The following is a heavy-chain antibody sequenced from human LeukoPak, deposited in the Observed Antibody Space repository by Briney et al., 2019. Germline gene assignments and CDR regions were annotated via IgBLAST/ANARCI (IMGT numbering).Heavy chain of an antibody. Sequence: PSETLSLTCTVSGGSISSYYWSWIRQPPGKGLEGIGYIYYSGSTNYNPSLKRRVTISVDTSKNQFSLKLSSVTAADTAVYYCARSYYDSSGIEFDYWGQGTLVTVSS. CDR1: GGSISSYY. J-gene: IGHJ4*02. CDR3: ARSYYDSSGIEFDY. V-gene: IGHV4-59*01. D-gene: IGHD3-22*01. CDR2: IYYSGST.